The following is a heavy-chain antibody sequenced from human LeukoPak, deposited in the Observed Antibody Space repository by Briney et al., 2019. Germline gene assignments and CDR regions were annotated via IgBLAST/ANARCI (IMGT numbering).Heavy chain of an antibody. J-gene: IGHJ5*02. CDR2: TYYSGST. D-gene: IGHD6-19*01. CDR1: GGSISSYY. CDR3: ARDNYSSGWYLSYNWFDP. V-gene: IGHV4-59*12. Sequence: SETLSLTCTVSGGSISSYYWSWIRQPPGKGLEWIGYTYYSGSTNYNPSLKSRVTISVDTSKNQFSLKLSSVTAADTAVYYCARDNYSSGWYLSYNWFDPWGQGTLVTVSS.